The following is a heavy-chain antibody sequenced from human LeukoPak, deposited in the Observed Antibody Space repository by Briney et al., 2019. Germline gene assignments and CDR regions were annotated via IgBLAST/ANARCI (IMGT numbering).Heavy chain of an antibody. CDR1: GFTVSSNY. V-gene: IGHV3-53*01. Sequence: GGSLRLSCAASGFTVSSNYMSWVRKAPGKGLEWASVIYSGGSTYYADSVKGRFTISRDNSKNTLYLQMNSLRAEDTAVYCCARAPRRDGPWRFDYWGQGTLVTVSS. D-gene: IGHD5-24*01. CDR3: ARAPRRDGPWRFDY. CDR2: IYSGGST. J-gene: IGHJ4*02.